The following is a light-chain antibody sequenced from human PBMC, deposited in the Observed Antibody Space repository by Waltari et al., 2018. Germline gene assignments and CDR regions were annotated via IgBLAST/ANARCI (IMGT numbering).Light chain of an antibody. Sequence: DVQLTQSPSSLAASVGDRVSITCRASQNIGTYLNWYQQKPGKAPKLLIFAASTLQGGVPSRFSGTRSGTDFTLNISSLQPEDFATYYCQQSNTPFTFGPGTKVDIK. CDR3: QQSNTPFT. CDR1: QNIGTY. CDR2: AAS. V-gene: IGKV1-39*01. J-gene: IGKJ3*01.